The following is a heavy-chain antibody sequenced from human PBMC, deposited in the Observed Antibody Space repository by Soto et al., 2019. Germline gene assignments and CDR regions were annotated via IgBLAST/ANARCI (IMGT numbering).Heavy chain of an antibody. CDR3: ARHIGGSDSSAWFGP. D-gene: IGHD1-26*01. J-gene: IGHJ5*02. V-gene: IGHV4-38-2*01. Sequence: SETLSVTCSVSGYSISIGYYWGWIRQPPGKGLEWIGSTYHSGNTYYNPSLKSRVTISVDTAKNHFSLKLSSLDAADTAIYYCARHIGGSDSSAWFGPWGQGSLVTVS. CDR2: TYHSGNT. CDR1: GYSISIGYY.